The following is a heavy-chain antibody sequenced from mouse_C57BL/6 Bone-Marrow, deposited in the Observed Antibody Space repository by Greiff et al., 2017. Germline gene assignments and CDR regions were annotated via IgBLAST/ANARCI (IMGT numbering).Heavy chain of an antibody. CDR1: GFNIKDDY. D-gene: IGHD2-4*01. CDR3: TGYYDYENAMDY. Sequence: VQLQQSGAELVRPGASVKLSCTASGFNIKDDYMHWVKQRPEQGLEWIGWIDPENGDTEYAAKFQGKATITADTSSNTAYLQLSSLTSEDTAVYYWTGYYDYENAMDYWGQGTSVTVSS. CDR2: IDPENGDT. J-gene: IGHJ4*01. V-gene: IGHV14-4*01.